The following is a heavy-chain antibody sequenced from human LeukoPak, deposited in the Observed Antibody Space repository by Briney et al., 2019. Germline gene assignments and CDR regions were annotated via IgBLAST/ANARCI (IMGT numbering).Heavy chain of an antibody. CDR1: GGSFSGYY. CDR2: INHSGNT. Sequence: SETLSLTYAVYGGSFSGYYWSWIRQPPGKGLEWIGEINHSGNTNYNPSLKSRVTISVDTSKNQFSLKVNSVTAADTAVYFCARYYGSGRDADYWGQGTLVIVSS. V-gene: IGHV4-34*01. CDR3: ARYYGSGRDADY. J-gene: IGHJ4*02. D-gene: IGHD3-10*01.